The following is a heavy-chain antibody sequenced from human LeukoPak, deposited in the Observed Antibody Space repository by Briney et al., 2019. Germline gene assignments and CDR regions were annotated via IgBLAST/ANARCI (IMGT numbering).Heavy chain of an antibody. CDR1: GYTFTSYD. J-gene: IGHJ4*02. Sequence: ASVKVSCKASGYTFTSYDINWVRQATGQGLEWMGWMNPNSGNTGHAQKFQGRVTMTRNTSISTAYMELSSLRSEDTAVYYCARGDSSGWYRDFDYWGQGTLVTVSS. D-gene: IGHD6-19*01. CDR3: ARGDSSGWYRDFDY. CDR2: MNPNSGNT. V-gene: IGHV1-8*01.